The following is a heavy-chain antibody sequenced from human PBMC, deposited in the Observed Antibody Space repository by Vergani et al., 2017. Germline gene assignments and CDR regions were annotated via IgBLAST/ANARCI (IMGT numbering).Heavy chain of an antibody. CDR2: ISAYNGNT. V-gene: IGHV1-18*01. Sequence: QVQLVQSGAEVKKPGASVKVSCKASGYTFTSYGISWVRQAPGQGLEWMGWISAYNGNTNYAQKLQGRVTRTTDTSTSTAYMELRSLRSEDTDVYYCARDLLDYYGSGSYRYVDDWGQGTLVTVSS. CDR1: GYTFTSYG. J-gene: IGHJ4*02. CDR3: ARDLLDYYGSGSYRYVDD. D-gene: IGHD3-10*01.